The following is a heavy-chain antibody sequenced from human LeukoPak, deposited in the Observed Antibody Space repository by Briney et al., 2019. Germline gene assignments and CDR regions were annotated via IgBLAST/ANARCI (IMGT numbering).Heavy chain of an antibody. CDR3: ARDGSNWSNDYYHGVDV. CDR2: VYYSGSA. Sequence: SETLSLTCAVSGGSISSGGYSWSWIRQPPGTGLEWLGYVYYSGSATYNPSLKSRVTISVDTSKNQFSLRLSSVTAADTAVYYCARDGSNWSNDYYHGVDVWGQGTTVTVSS. CDR1: GGSISSGGYS. J-gene: IGHJ6*02. D-gene: IGHD4-11*01. V-gene: IGHV4-61*08.